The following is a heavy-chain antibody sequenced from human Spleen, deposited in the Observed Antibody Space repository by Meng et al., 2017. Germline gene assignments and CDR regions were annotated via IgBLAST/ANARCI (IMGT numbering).Heavy chain of an antibody. V-gene: IGHV4-39*07. Sequence: SETLSLTCTVSGGSISSSSYYWGWIRQPPGKGLEWIGNIYYSGSTSYNPSLKSRVTMSADTSKNQFSLKLSSVTAADTAVYYCARDYYYGSGSYYFYYYYYGMDVWGQGTTVTVSS. CDR1: GGSISSSSYY. D-gene: IGHD3-10*01. CDR2: IYYSGST. CDR3: ARDYYYGSGSYYFYYYYYGMDV. J-gene: IGHJ6*02.